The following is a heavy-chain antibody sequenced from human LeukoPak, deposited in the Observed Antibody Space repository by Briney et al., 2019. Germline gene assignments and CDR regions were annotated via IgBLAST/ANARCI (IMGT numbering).Heavy chain of an antibody. Sequence: PEASVKVSCKASGYTFTGYYMHWVRQAPGQGLEWMGWINPNSGGTNYAQKFQGRVTMTRDTSISTAYMELSRLRSDDTAVYYCARVANSDSSGWMIILGEDYYYMDVWGKGTTVTVSS. J-gene: IGHJ6*03. CDR2: INPNSGGT. D-gene: IGHD3-22*01. V-gene: IGHV1-2*02. CDR3: ARVANSDSSGWMIILGEDYYYMDV. CDR1: GYTFTGYY.